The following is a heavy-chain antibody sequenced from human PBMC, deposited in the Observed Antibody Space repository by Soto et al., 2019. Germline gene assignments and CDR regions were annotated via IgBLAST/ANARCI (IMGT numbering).Heavy chain of an antibody. CDR3: ARDRWTARANWFDP. Sequence: SETLSLTCTVFGGSIDDYYWSWIRQSPGKGLEWIGHISDRGTTDYNPSLKSRVTISVDRSKKQFSQKVTSVTAADTAVYYCARDRWTARANWFDPWGQGTLVTVSS. CDR2: ISDRGTT. CDR1: GGSIDDYY. J-gene: IGHJ5*02. V-gene: IGHV4-59*01. D-gene: IGHD3-16*02.